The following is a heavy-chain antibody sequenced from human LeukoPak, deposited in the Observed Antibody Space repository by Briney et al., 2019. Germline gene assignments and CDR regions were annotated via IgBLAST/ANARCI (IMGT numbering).Heavy chain of an antibody. CDR3: ARDPVVAARNPGHGY. J-gene: IGHJ4*02. D-gene: IGHD2-15*01. Sequence: ASVKVSCKASGYTFTSYGISWVRQAPGQGLEWMGWISAYNGNTNYAQKLQGRVTMTTDTSTSTAYMELRSLRSDDTAVYYCARDPVVAARNPGHGYWGQGTLVTVSS. CDR2: ISAYNGNT. V-gene: IGHV1-18*01. CDR1: GYTFTSYG.